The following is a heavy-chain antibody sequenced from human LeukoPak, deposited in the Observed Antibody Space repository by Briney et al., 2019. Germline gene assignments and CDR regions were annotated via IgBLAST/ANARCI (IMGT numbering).Heavy chain of an antibody. CDR3: ARDPSYCSSTSCYNY. J-gene: IGHJ4*02. D-gene: IGHD2-2*02. CDR2: ISSSSSYI. CDR1: GFAFSTQG. Sequence: GGSLRLSCATSGFAFSTQGMHWVRQAPGKGLEWVSSISSSSSYIYYAGSVKGRFTISRDNAKNSLYLQMNSLRAEDTAVYYCARDPSYCSSTSCYNYWGQGTLVTVSS. V-gene: IGHV3-21*01.